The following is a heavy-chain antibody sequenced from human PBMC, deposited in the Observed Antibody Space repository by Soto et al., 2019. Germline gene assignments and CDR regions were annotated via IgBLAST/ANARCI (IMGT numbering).Heavy chain of an antibody. CDR2: TYYRGSA. J-gene: IGHJ4*02. Sequence: PSETLSLTCTVSSAPVSSSTYTWGWIRQPPGKGLEWIGSTYYRGSAYYSPSLKSRVTISIDSSENQISLKLSSVTAADTAVYYCARRSYDNSGYYYVDYWGQGTLVTVSS. D-gene: IGHD3-22*01. CDR3: ARRSYDNSGYYYVDY. CDR1: SAPVSSSTYT. V-gene: IGHV4-39*01.